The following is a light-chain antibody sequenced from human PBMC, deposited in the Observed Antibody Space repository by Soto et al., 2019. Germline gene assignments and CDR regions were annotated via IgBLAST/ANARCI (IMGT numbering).Light chain of an antibody. CDR1: QTISTW. CDR2: KAS. CDR3: QQYNSYST. V-gene: IGKV1-5*03. J-gene: IGKJ1*01. Sequence: DLPLTPSPPTLFSSFRDGVTITCRASQTISTWLAWYQQKPGKAPNLLIYKASKLENGVPSRFSGSGSGTEFTLTISSLQPDDFATYYCQQYNSYSTFGQGTKVDIK.